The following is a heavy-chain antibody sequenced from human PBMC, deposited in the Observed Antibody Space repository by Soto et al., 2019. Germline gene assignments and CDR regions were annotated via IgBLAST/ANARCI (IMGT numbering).Heavy chain of an antibody. CDR3: ATGLLDY. V-gene: IGHV1-8*01. CDR1: GYTFSDYD. Sequence: GASLKVSCKSSGYTFSDYDINWVRQATGQGLEWMGWMNPNSGNTGYAQKFQGRVTMTRNTSTTTAYMELSSLRSEDTAVYYCATGLLDYWGLGTLVTVSS. CDR2: MNPNSGNT. D-gene: IGHD2-15*01. J-gene: IGHJ4*02.